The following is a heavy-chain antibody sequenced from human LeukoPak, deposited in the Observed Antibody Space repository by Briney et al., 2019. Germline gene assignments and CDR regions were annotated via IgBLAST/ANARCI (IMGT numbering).Heavy chain of an antibody. V-gene: IGHV4-4*07. CDR1: GGSISSYY. CDR3: ARARTYDSSGYYYGYYYYMDV. Sequence: SETLSLTCTVPGGSISSYYWSWIRQPAGKGLEWIGRIYTSGCTNYNPSLKSRVTMSVDTSKNQFSLKLSSVTAADTAVYYCARARTYDSSGYYYGYYYYMDVWGKGTTVTVSS. J-gene: IGHJ6*03. D-gene: IGHD3-22*01. CDR2: IYTSGCT.